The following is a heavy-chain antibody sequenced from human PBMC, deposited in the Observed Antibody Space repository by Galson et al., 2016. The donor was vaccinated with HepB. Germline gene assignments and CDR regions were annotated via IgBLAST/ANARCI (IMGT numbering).Heavy chain of an antibody. Sequence: SLRLSCAASGFTFGNYVMSWVRQAPGKGLEWVAVISYDGSNKYYADSVKGRFSVSRDQAKNTLYMQMNSLSAEDTAVYYCARDSDTSGLHWYFDLWGRGTLVTVSS. D-gene: IGHD3-22*01. J-gene: IGHJ2*01. CDR2: ISYDGSNK. CDR1: GFTFGNYV. V-gene: IGHV3-30*03. CDR3: ARDSDTSGLHWYFDL.